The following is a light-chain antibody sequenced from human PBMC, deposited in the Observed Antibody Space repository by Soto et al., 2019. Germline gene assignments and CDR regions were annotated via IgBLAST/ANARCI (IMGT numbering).Light chain of an antibody. CDR1: KNDIGVYDF. J-gene: IGLJ1*01. Sequence: QSALSQPASVSGSPGQSVTISCTGTKNDIGVYDFVSWYQHHPGKAPRLIIYEVVQRPSGVPDRFSGSKSGNTASLTVSGLQAADEADYFCKSYAGSNTYVFGSGKKVIV. V-gene: IGLV2-8*01. CDR3: KSYAGSNTYV. CDR2: EVV.